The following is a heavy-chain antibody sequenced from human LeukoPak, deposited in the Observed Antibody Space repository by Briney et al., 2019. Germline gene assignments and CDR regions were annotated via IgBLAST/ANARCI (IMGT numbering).Heavy chain of an antibody. D-gene: IGHD2-2*01. CDR1: GFTFSDAW. J-gene: IGHJ6*02. V-gene: IGHV3-15*01. CDR2: IKSKTDGGTT. Sequence: GGSLRLSCAASGFTFSDAWMSWVRQAPGKGLEWVGRIKSKTDGGTTDYAAPVKGRFTISRDDSKNTLYLQMNSLKTEDTAVYYRTTDRTYCSSTSCHRDYYYGMDVWGQGTTVTVSS. CDR3: TTDRTYCSSTSCHRDYYYGMDV.